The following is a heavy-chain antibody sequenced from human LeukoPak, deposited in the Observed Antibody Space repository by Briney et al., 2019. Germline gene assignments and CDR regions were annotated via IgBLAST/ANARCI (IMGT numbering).Heavy chain of an antibody. CDR3: ARHSGYERD. D-gene: IGHD5-12*01. Sequence: PSETPSLTCTVSVSGGSISSGDYWWSWIRQPPGKGLEWIGYIYASGSTHYKSSLKSRVSISMDPSKNQFSLKLSSVTAADTAVYYCARHSGYERDWGQGTLVTVSS. CDR2: IYASGST. CDR1: GGSISSGDYW. J-gene: IGHJ4*02. V-gene: IGHV4-30-4*01.